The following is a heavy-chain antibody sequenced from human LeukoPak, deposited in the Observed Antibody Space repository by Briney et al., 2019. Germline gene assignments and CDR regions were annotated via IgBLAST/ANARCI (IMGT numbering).Heavy chain of an antibody. CDR1: GVNFNDAW. CDR2: IKSKIVGGTV. D-gene: IGHD4-23*01. CDR3: ATEWDYGGKSLVGS. Sequence: PGGSLRLSCAASGVNFNDAWMSWVRQSPGKGLEWVGRIKSKIVGGTVDYAAPVKGRFIISRDDSEDTLYLQMDSLKSEDTAVFYCATEWDYGGKSLVGSWGQGALVTVSS. V-gene: IGHV3-15*01. J-gene: IGHJ5*02.